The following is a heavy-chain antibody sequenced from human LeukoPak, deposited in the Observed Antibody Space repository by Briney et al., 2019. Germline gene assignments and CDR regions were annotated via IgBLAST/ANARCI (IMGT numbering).Heavy chain of an antibody. V-gene: IGHV4-38-2*02. CDR2: IYHSGST. Sequence: SETLSLTCTVSGYSICSGYYWGWIRQPPGKGLEWIGSIYHSGSTYYNPSLKSRVTISVDTSKNQFSLKLSSVTAADTAVYYCARVIVVVPAAPLSYYYYYMDVWGKGTTVTISS. D-gene: IGHD2-2*01. J-gene: IGHJ6*03. CDR3: ARVIVVVPAAPLSYYYYYMDV. CDR1: GYSICSGYY.